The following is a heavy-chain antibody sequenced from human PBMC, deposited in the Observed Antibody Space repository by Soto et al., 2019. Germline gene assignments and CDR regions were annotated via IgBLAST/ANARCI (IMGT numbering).Heavy chain of an antibody. CDR2: ISYAGSNE. CDR1: GFTFSSYA. Sequence: QVRLVESGGGVVQPGRSLRLSCAASGFTFSSYAMHWVRQAPGKGLEWVALISYAGSNEYYADSVKGRFTISRDNFRNTLYLQMNSLRVEDTSVYYCARDIGYDSSGSITHWGQGTLVTVSS. V-gene: IGHV3-30*04. D-gene: IGHD3-22*01. CDR3: ARDIGYDSSGSITH. J-gene: IGHJ4*02.